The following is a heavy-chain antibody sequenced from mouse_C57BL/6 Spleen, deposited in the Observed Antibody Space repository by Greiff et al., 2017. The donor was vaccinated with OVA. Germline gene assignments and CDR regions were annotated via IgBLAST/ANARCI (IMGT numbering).Heavy chain of an antibody. V-gene: IGHV3-6*01. CDR2: ISYDGSN. D-gene: IGHD2-5*01. CDR3: ARDSKNYAMDY. J-gene: IGHJ4*01. CDR1: GYSITSGYY. Sequence: DVKLQESGPGLVKPSQSLSLTCSVTGYSITSGYYWNWIRQFPGNKLEWMGYISYDGSNNYNPSLKNRISITRDTSKNQFFLKLNSVTTEDTATYYCARDSKNYAMDYWGQGTSVTVSS.